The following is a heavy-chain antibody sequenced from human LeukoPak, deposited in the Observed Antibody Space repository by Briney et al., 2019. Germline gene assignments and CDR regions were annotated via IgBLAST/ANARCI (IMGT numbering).Heavy chain of an antibody. J-gene: IGHJ6*02. V-gene: IGHV3-21*01. CDR2: ISSSSYI. Sequence: GGSLRLSCAASGFTFSSYSMNWVRQAPGKGLEWVSSISSSSYIYYADSVKGRFTISRDNAKNSLYLQMNSLRAEDTAVYYCASLEARGYQPNYGMDVWGQGTTVTVSS. CDR3: ASLEARGYQPNYGMDV. CDR1: GFTFSSYS. D-gene: IGHD5-18*01.